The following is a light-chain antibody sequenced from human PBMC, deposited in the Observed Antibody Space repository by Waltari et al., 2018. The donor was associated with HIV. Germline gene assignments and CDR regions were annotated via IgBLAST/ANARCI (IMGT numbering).Light chain of an antibody. CDR3: QVRDSTVV. J-gene: IGLJ2*01. CDR1: DIGNKS. CDR2: GDK. Sequence: SSVVAQSPSVSVAPGQTAYITCDGDDIGNKSVNWYQQKAGQAPVLVVFGDKDRASGIPDRFSGSNSPYMATLTIASVEAGDEADYYCQVRDSTVVFGGGTRLNV. V-gene: IGLV3-21*02.